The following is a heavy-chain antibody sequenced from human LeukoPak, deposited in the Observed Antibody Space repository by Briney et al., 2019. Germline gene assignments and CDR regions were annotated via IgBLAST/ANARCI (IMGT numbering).Heavy chain of an antibody. J-gene: IGHJ3*02. Sequence: PSETLSLTCAVYGGSFSGYYWSWLRQPPGKGLEWIGEINHGGTTNYNPSLKSRVTISVDTSKNQFSLKLSSVTAADTAVYSCARGEAHNPYAFDIWGQGTMVTVSS. CDR2: INHGGTT. CDR1: GGSFSGYY. D-gene: IGHD1-14*01. CDR3: ARGEAHNPYAFDI. V-gene: IGHV4-34*01.